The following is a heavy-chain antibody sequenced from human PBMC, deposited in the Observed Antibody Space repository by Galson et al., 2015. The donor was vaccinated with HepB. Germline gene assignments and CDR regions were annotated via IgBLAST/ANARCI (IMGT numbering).Heavy chain of an antibody. CDR1: GGSISNYY. J-gene: IGHJ4*02. Sequence: ETLSLTCTVSGGSISNYYWSWIRQPPGKGLEWIGYIYNSGSGSTNYNPSLKSRVTISVDTSKNQFSLKLSSVTAADTAVYYCARGPGIATALVRKFDCWGQGTLVTVSS. D-gene: IGHD6-13*01. V-gene: IGHV4-59*01. CDR3: ARGPGIATALVRKFDC. CDR2: IYNSGSGST.